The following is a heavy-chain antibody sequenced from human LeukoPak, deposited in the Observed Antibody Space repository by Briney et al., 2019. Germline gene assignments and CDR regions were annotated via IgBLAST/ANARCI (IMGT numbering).Heavy chain of an antibody. CDR2: FDPEDGET. V-gene: IGHV1-24*01. CDR1: GYTLTELS. Sequence: ASVKVSCKVSGYTLTELSMHLVRQAPGKGLEWMGGFDPEDGETIYAQKFQGRVTMTEDTSTDTAYMELSSLRPEDTAVYYCATFAAIGWFDPWGDGTLVTVSS. D-gene: IGHD2-2*01. J-gene: IGHJ5*02. CDR3: ATFAAIGWFDP.